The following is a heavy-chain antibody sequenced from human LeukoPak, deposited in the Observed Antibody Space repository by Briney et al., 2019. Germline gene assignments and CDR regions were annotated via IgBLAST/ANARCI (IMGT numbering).Heavy chain of an antibody. V-gene: IGHV4-34*01. CDR2: INHSGST. CDR1: GGSLSGYY. Sequence: SETLSLTRAVYGGSLSGYYWSWIRLPPGKGLEWIGEINHSGSTNYNPSLKSRVTISVDTSKNQFSLKLSSVTAADTAVYYCARGLYCSSTSCYENAFDIWGQGTMVTVSS. D-gene: IGHD2-2*01. CDR3: ARGLYCSSTSCYENAFDI. J-gene: IGHJ3*02.